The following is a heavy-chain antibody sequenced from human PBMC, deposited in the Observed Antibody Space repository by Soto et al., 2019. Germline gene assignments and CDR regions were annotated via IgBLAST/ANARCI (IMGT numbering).Heavy chain of an antibody. CDR2: INHSGST. J-gene: IGHJ3*02. CDR3: ARGRGRGPLTGTTSRGAFDI. Sequence: PSETLSLTCAVYGGSFSGYYWSWIRQPPGKGLEWIGEINHSGSTNYNPSLKSRVTISVDTSKNQFSLKLSSVTAADTAVYYCARGRGRGPLTGTTSRGAFDIWGQGTMVTVSS. V-gene: IGHV4-34*01. D-gene: IGHD1-7*01. CDR1: GGSFSGYY.